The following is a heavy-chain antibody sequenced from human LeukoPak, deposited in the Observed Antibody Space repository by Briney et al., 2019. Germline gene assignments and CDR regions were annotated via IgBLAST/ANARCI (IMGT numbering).Heavy chain of an antibody. CDR3: ARDSFLTTVTLPGAFDI. CDR2: IIPIFGTA. J-gene: IGHJ3*02. CDR1: GYTFSSYG. Sequence: SVKVSCEASGYTFSSYGISWVRQAPGQGLEWMGGIIPIFGTANSAQKFQGRVTITTDESTSTAYMELSSLRSEDTAVYYCARDSFLTTVTLPGAFDIWGQGTMVTVSS. V-gene: IGHV1-69*05. D-gene: IGHD4-17*01.